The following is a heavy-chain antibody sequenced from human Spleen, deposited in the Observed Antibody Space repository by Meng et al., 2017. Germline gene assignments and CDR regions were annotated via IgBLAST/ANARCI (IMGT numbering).Heavy chain of an antibody. Sequence: EGQLGEAGGGFVKPGGSLRLSCAASGFTLSNAWMTWVRQAPGKGLEWIGRMKSNVDGGTVDYAAAVKGRFFISRDDSENTFYLQMNSLKTEDTAVYYCSGHVDYWGHGTLVTVSS. CDR2: MKSNVDGGTV. V-gene: IGHV3-15*01. CDR1: GFTLSNAW. CDR3: SGHVDY. J-gene: IGHJ4*01.